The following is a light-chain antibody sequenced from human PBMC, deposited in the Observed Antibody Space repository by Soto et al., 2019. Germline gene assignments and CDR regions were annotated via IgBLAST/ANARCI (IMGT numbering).Light chain of an antibody. J-gene: IGKJ1*01. V-gene: IGKV1-5*03. CDR1: QTISIW. CDR2: KAS. CDR3: QKYNCAPWT. Sequence: IQMSQSPSTLSVSIGDRVTITCRASQTISIWLAWYQQKPGKAPKLLIYKASTLKSGVPSRFSGSGSGTEFTLTISSLQPEDVATYYCQKYNCAPWTFGQGTKVDI.